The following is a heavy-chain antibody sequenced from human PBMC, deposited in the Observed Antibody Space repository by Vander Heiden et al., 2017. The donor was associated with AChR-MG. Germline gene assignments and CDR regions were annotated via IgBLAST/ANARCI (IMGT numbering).Heavy chain of an antibody. J-gene: IGHJ3*02. V-gene: IGHV3-9*01. CDR3: AKGVYGDYSDAFDI. Sequence: EVQLVESGGGLVQPGRSLRLSCAAYGLPFDDYAMHWVRQAPGKGLEWVSGISWNSGSIVYADSVKGRFTISRDNAKNSLYLQMNSLRAEDTALYYCAKGVYGDYSDAFDIWGQGTMVTVSS. CDR1: GLPFDDYA. CDR2: ISWNSGSI. D-gene: IGHD4-17*01.